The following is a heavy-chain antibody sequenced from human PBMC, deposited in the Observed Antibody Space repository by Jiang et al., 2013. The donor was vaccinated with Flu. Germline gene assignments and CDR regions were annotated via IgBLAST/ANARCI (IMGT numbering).Heavy chain of an antibody. D-gene: IGHD2-2*01. Sequence: KPTQTLTLTCTFSGFSLSTSGMCVSWIRQPPGKALEWLALIDWDDDKYYSTSLKTRLTISKDTSKNXVVLTMTNMDPVDTATYYCARRYCSSTSCSRGDWFDPGARDPGHRLL. V-gene: IGHV2-70*01. J-gene: IGHJ5*02. CDR3: ARRYCSSTSCSRGDWFDP. CDR1: GFSLSTSGMC. CDR2: IDWDDDK.